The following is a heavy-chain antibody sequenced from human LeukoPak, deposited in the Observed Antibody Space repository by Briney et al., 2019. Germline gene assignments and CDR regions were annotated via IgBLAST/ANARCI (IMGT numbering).Heavy chain of an antibody. CDR2: IKPDGTEK. J-gene: IGHJ4*02. Sequence: PGGSLRLSCAASGFTFSDSWMSWVRQPPGKGLEWVVNIKPDGTEKYYVDSLKGRFTVSRDNAKNSLYLQMSSLRVEDTAIYYCARVRYGNYFDYWGQGTLVTVSS. D-gene: IGHD3-16*02. CDR3: ARVRYGNYFDY. CDR1: GFTFSDSW. V-gene: IGHV3-7*04.